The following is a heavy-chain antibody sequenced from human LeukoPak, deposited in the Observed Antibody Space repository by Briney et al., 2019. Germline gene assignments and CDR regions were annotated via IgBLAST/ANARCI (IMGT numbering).Heavy chain of an antibody. CDR1: GDSISSGGYF. CDR2: IYHSGST. CDR3: AKKRVITTPDAIDWYFDL. D-gene: IGHD1-1*01. Sequence: KASETLSLTCTVSGDSISSGGYFWSWIRQPPGKGLEWIGYIYHSGSTYYNPSLKSRVTISVDRSKNQFSLKLSSVTAADTALYYCAKKRVITTPDAIDWYFDLWGRGTLVTVSS. J-gene: IGHJ2*01. V-gene: IGHV4-30-2*01.